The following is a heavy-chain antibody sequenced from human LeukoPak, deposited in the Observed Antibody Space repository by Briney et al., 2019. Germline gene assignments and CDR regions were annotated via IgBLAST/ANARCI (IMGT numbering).Heavy chain of an antibody. D-gene: IGHD4-23*01. J-gene: IGHJ4*02. CDR1: GGSISSYY. Sequence: PSETLSLTCTVSGGSISSYYWSWIRQPPGKGLKWIGRIYTSGSTNYNPSLKSRVTISVDTSKNQFSLKLSSVTAADTAVYYCARGHYGGNFYFDYWGQGTLVTVSS. CDR2: IYTSGST. V-gene: IGHV4-4*08. CDR3: ARGHYGGNFYFDY.